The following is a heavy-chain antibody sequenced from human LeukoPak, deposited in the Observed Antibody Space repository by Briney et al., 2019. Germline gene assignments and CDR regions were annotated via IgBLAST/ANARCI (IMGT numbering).Heavy chain of an antibody. CDR3: AFTYGMDV. CDR2: ISGSGGST. CDR1: GFTFSSYA. Sequence: PGASLRLCCAASGFTFSSYAMSWVRQAAGKGLEWVSAISGSGGSTYYADSVKGRFTISRDNSKNTLYLQMNSLRAEDTAVYYCAFTYGMDVWGQGTTVTVSS. J-gene: IGHJ6*02. V-gene: IGHV3-23*01.